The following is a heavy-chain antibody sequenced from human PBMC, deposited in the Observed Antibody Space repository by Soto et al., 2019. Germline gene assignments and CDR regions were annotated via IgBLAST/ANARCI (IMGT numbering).Heavy chain of an antibody. J-gene: IGHJ4*02. V-gene: IGHV3-11*05. CDR2: ISVSSTYA. D-gene: IGHD3-10*01. CDR1: GFTFSDYY. CDR3: ARGVPYYSSEKPANFDY. Sequence: QVQLLESGGGLVKPGGSLRLSCAASGFTFSDYYVSWIRQAPGKGLECVAYISVSSTYANYVDSVEGQFTISRDNAKNSLFLQMNSLRAEDTAVYYCARGVPYYSSEKPANFDYWGQGALVTVSS.